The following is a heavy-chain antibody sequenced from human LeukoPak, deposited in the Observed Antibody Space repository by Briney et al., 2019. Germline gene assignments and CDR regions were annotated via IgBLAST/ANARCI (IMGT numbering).Heavy chain of an antibody. CDR2: INPNSGGT. CDR1: GYTFTGYY. V-gene: IGHV1-2*06. CDR3: ARDNTPYYDFWSGYYMYWFDP. D-gene: IGHD3-3*01. Sequence: ASVKVSCKASGYTFTGYYMHWVRQAPGHGLEWMGRINPNSGGTNYAQKFQGRVTMTRDTSISTAYMALSRLRSDDTAVYYCARDNTPYYDFWSGYYMYWFDPWGQGTLVTVSS. J-gene: IGHJ5*02.